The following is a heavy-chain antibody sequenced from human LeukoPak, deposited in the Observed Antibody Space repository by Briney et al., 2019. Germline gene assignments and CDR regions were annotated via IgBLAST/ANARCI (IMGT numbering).Heavy chain of an antibody. J-gene: IGHJ4*02. CDR1: GYTFTVYD. CDR3: TRGSLSGSSRDY. CDR2: MNPNTGDT. Sequence: ASVTVSCKASGYTFTVYDINWVRQATGQGREWMGWMNPNTGDTGYAQKFQGRVTMTRNSSIDTAYMELSGLRSEDTAVYYCTRGSLSGSSRDYWGQGTLLTVSS. D-gene: IGHD1-26*01. V-gene: IGHV1-8*01.